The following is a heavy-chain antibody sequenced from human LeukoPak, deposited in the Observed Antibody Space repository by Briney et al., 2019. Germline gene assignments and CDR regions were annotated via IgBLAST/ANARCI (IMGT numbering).Heavy chain of an antibody. CDR1: GASVSRGDY. CDR2: IYFGEET. Sequence: SQTLSLTCTVSGASVSRGDYWGWIRQRPAEGLEWIAYIYFGEETYYNPSLKSRLNILSDASKNEFSFRMTSVTVADTAVYYCARWQVGHGTPVLDWGQGTLITVSS. CDR3: ARWQVGHGTPVLD. J-gene: IGHJ4*02. D-gene: IGHD5-24*01. V-gene: IGHV4-31*03.